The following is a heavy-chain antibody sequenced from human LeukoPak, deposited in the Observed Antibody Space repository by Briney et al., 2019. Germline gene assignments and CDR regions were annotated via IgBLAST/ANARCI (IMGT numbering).Heavy chain of an antibody. CDR3: ANTYSSGWYSAYYYGMDV. CDR2: ISGSGSNT. D-gene: IGHD6-19*01. J-gene: IGHJ6*02. Sequence: GGSLRLSCAASGFTFSSYAMSWVRQAPGKGLEWVSAISGSGSNTYYADSAKGRFTISRDNSKNTLYLQMNSLRADDTAVYYCANTYSSGWYSAYYYGMDVWGQGTTVTVSS. V-gene: IGHV3-23*01. CDR1: GFTFSSYA.